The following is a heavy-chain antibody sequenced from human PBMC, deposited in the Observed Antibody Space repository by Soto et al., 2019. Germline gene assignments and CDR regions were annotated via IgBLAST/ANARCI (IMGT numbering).Heavy chain of an antibody. CDR1: GGSISSSSYY. CDR3: ARTTVTNKIFRY. Sequence: QLQLQESGPGLVKPSETLSLTCTVSGGSISSSSYYWGWIRQPPGKGLEWIGSIYYSGSTYYNPSLKSRVTISVDTSKNQFSLKLSSVTAADTAVYYCARTTVTNKIFRYWGQGTLVTVSS. J-gene: IGHJ4*02. V-gene: IGHV4-39*01. CDR2: IYYSGST. D-gene: IGHD4-17*01.